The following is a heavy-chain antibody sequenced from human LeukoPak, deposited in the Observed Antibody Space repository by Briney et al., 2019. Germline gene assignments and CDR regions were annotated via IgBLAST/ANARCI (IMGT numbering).Heavy chain of an antibody. V-gene: IGHV4-34*01. D-gene: IGHD5-18*01. CDR3: ARRGDVDTAMVTPDFDY. CDR2: INHSGST. CDR1: GGSFSGYY. Sequence: SETLSLTCAVYGGSFSGYYWSWIRQPPGKGLEWIGEINHSGSTNYNPSLKSRVAISVDTSKNQFSLKLSSVTAADTAVYYCARRGDVDTAMVTPDFDYWGQGTLVTVSS. J-gene: IGHJ4*02.